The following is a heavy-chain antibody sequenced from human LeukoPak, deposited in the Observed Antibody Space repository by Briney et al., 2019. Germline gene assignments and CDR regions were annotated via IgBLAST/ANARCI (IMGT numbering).Heavy chain of an antibody. CDR1: GYTFTSYA. CDR2: INAGNGNT. CDR3: VSHDILTGPPNYYYYGMDV. D-gene: IGHD3-9*01. J-gene: IGHJ6*02. V-gene: IGHV1-3*01. Sequence: GASVKVSCKASGYTFTSYAMHWVRQAPGQRLEWMGWINAGNGNTKYSQKFQGRVTITRDTSASTAYMELSSLRSEDTAVYYCVSHDILTGPPNYYYYGMDVWGQGTTVTVSS.